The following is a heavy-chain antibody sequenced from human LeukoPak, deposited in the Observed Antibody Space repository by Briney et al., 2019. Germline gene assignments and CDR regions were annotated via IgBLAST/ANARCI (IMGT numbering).Heavy chain of an antibody. J-gene: IGHJ4*02. CDR3: AKGRGYSPLNYFDY. CDR2: ISYDGSNK. V-gene: IGHV3-30*18. Sequence: GGSLRLSCAASGLTFSTFGMHWVRQAPGKGLEWVAVISYDGSNKYYADSVKGRFTISRDNSKNTLYLQMNSLRAEDTAVYYCAKGRGYSPLNYFDYWGQGTLVTVSS. D-gene: IGHD5-18*01. CDR1: GLTFSTFG.